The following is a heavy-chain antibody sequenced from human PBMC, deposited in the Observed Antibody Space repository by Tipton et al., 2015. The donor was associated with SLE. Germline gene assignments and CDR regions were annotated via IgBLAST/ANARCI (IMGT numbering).Heavy chain of an antibody. Sequence: QLVQSGAEVKEPGASVKVSCKASGYTFTSYKIHWFRQAPGQGLEWMGNFSGEKFQGRLTMTWDTSTTTAYMELSSLTSEDTAVYYCTRGLRFTMVQGVEYWGQGTLVTVSS. D-gene: IGHD3-10*01. CDR3: TRGLRFTMVQGVEY. J-gene: IGHJ4*02. CDR1: GYTFTSYK. V-gene: IGHV1-46*01. CDR2: NFSG.